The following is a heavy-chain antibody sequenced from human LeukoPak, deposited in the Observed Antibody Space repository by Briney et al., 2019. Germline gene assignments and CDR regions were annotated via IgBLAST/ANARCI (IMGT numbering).Heavy chain of an antibody. CDR1: GFTFSFAA. Sequence: QPGGSLRLSCAASGFTFSFAAMTWVRQGPGKGLEWVSLISASGGSTYYADSVKGRFTISRDNAKNSLYLQMNSLRAEDTAVYYCAREGYYDSSGYQNFDYWGQGTLVTVSS. CDR2: ISASGGST. D-gene: IGHD3-22*01. J-gene: IGHJ4*02. CDR3: AREGYYDSSGYQNFDY. V-gene: IGHV3-23*01.